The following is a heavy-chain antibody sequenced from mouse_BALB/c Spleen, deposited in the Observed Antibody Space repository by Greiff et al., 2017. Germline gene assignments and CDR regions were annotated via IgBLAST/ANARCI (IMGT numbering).Heavy chain of an antibody. CDR2: IDPENGNT. CDR1: GFNIKDYY. V-gene: IGHV14-1*02. D-gene: IGHD1-1*02. Sequence: EVMLVESGAELVRPGALVKLSCKASGFNIKDYYMHWVKQRPEQGLEWIGWIDPENGNTIYDPKFQGKASITADTSSNTAYLQLSSLTSEDTAVYYCARHGSYVTWFAYWGQGTLVTVSA. CDR3: ARHGSYVTWFAY. J-gene: IGHJ3*01.